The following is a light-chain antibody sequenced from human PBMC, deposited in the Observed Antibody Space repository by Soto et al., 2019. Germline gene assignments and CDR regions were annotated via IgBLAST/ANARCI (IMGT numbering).Light chain of an antibody. CDR3: QHSYSSPPWT. CDR2: RAS. V-gene: IGKV1-39*01. J-gene: IGKJ1*01. Sequence: DIQMTQSPSSLSASVGDRVTISCWASQSISTYLNWYQQKPGTAPKLLIYRASSVKSGVPPRFSGSGSGRDFTLTISSLRPEDIATYFCQHSYSSPPWTFGQGTKVEVK. CDR1: QSISTY.